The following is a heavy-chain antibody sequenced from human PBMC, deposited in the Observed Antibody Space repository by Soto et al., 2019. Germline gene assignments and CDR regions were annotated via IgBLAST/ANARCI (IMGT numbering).Heavy chain of an antibody. Sequence: GGSLRLSCAASGFTFSSYAMSWVRQAPGKGLEWVSAISGSGGSTYYADSVKGRFTISRDNSKNTLYLQMNSLRAEDTAVYYCANLREVYSDFWSGGNWFDTWGQGTLVTVSS. D-gene: IGHD3-3*01. V-gene: IGHV3-23*01. J-gene: IGHJ5*02. CDR3: ANLREVYSDFWSGGNWFDT. CDR2: ISGSGGST. CDR1: GFTFSSYA.